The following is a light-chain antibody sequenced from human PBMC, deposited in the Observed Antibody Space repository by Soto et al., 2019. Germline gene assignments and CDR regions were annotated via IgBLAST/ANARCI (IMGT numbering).Light chain of an antibody. CDR2: DAS. J-gene: IGKJ4*01. CDR3: QQYDNVLSLT. CDR1: QDISNY. Sequence: DMQITQSPSSLSASELYRVTTTCQTSQDISNYLNWYQQKPGKAPKLLIYDASNLETGVPSRCSGSGSGTDFTFPISSLQPEDIATYYCQQYDNVLSLTFGGGTKVDI. V-gene: IGKV1-33*01.